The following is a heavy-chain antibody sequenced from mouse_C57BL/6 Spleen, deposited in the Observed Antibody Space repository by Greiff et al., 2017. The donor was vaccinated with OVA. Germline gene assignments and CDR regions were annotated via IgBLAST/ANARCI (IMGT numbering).Heavy chain of an antibody. D-gene: IGHD1-1*01. Sequence: VQLQQPGAELVKPGASVKMSCKASGYTFTSYWITWVKQRPGQGLEWIGDIYPGSGSTNYNEKFKSKATLTVATSSSTAYMQLSRLTSEDSAFYYCAKPHHYYGSSWGYAMDYWGQGTSVTVSS. CDR1: GYTFTSYW. V-gene: IGHV1-55*01. CDR2: IYPGSGST. J-gene: IGHJ4*01. CDR3: AKPHHYYGSSWGYAMDY.